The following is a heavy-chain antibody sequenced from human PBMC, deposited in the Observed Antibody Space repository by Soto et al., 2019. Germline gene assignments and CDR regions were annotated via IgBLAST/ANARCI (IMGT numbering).Heavy chain of an antibody. D-gene: IGHD6-19*01. J-gene: IGHJ4*02. V-gene: IGHV2-5*01. Sequence: QITLKESGPTLVKPTQTLTLTCTFSGFSLSTSGVGVGWIRQPPGTALEWLALIYWNDDKRYSPSLKSRLTITTDTSKNQVVLTMTNMDPVDTATYYCAHRRNSGWDFDYWGQGTLVTVSS. CDR3: AHRRNSGWDFDY. CDR1: GFSLSTSGVG. CDR2: IYWNDDK.